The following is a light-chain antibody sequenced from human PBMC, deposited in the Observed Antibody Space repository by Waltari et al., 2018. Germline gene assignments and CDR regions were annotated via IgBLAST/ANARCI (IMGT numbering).Light chain of an antibody. CDR1: SLRSYS. CDR3: NSRDSSGNHVV. Sequence: SSELTQDPALSVALGQTVRITCQGDSLRSYSASWYQPKPGQAPILVFYGKNNRPSGIPDRFSGSSSGSTAAMTITGAQAEDEADYYCNSRDSSGNHVVFGGGTKLTVL. CDR2: GKN. V-gene: IGLV3-19*01. J-gene: IGLJ2*01.